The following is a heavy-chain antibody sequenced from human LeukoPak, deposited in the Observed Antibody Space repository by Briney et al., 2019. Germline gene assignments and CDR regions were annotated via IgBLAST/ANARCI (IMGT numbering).Heavy chain of an antibody. D-gene: IGHD3-16*01. V-gene: IGHV3-7*01. Sequence: PGGSLRLSCAASRFTFSSYWMHWVRQAPGKGLEWVANIKQDGSEKYYADSVKGRFTISRDNSKNTLYLQMNSLRAEDTAVYYCARDPRGEQPFDYRGQGTLVTVSS. CDR1: RFTFSSYW. CDR3: ARDPRGEQPFDY. J-gene: IGHJ4*02. CDR2: IKQDGSEK.